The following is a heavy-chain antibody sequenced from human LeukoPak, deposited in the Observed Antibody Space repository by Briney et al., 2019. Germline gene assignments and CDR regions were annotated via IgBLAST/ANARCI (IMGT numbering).Heavy chain of an antibody. Sequence: PSQTLSLTCTVSGGSISSGGYYWSWIRQPPGKGLEWIGYIYHSGSTYYNPSLKSRVTISVDRSKNQLSLKLSSVTAADTAVYYCARAQKYYYDSSGQDDAFDIWGQGTMVTVSS. D-gene: IGHD3-22*01. J-gene: IGHJ3*02. CDR1: GGSISSGGYY. V-gene: IGHV4-30-2*01. CDR2: IYHSGST. CDR3: ARAQKYYYDSSGQDDAFDI.